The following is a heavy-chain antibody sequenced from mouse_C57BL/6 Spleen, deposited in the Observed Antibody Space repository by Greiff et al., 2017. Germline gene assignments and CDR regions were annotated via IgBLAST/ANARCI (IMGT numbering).Heavy chain of an antibody. V-gene: IGHV14-3*01. J-gene: IGHJ4*01. CDR1: GFNIKNTY. D-gene: IGHD2-3*01. CDR3: ALRYDGYYGYAMDY. CDR2: IGPANGNT. Sequence: EVQLQQSVAELVRPGASVKLSCTASGFNIKNTYMHWVKQRPEQGLVWIGRIGPANGNTKYAPKFQGKATITAATSSNTAYLQLSSLTSEDTAIYYCALRYDGYYGYAMDYWGQGTSVTVSS.